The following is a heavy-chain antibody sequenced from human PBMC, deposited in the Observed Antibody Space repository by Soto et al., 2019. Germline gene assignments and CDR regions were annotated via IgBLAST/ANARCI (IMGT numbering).Heavy chain of an antibody. Sequence: GGSLRLSCEASGFTFINYATSWVRQSPGKGLEWVSSISDTGGDSYYADSMDGRFTVSRDNSKNTLYLQINSLRAEDTAIYYCVRDLYRSATMPCLDHWGQGALVTVYS. D-gene: IGHD1-1*01. CDR3: VRDLYRSATMPCLDH. J-gene: IGHJ4*02. V-gene: IGHV3-23*01. CDR1: GFTFINYA. CDR2: ISDTGGDS.